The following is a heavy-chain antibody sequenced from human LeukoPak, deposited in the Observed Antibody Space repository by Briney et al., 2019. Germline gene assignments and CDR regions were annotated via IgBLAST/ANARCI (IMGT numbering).Heavy chain of an antibody. CDR1: GFTFNIYT. D-gene: IGHD2-2*01. CDR3: ARVAGYCDSTSNCYSDY. CDR2: ISSRGNNI. J-gene: IGHJ4*02. Sequence: GGSLRLSCAASGFTFNIYTINWVRQAPGKGLEWVSSISSRGNNIYYADSLRGRFTVSRDNAKNLLFLQMNSLRVEDTAVYYCARVAGYCDSTSNCYSDYWGQGTLVTVSS. V-gene: IGHV3-21*01.